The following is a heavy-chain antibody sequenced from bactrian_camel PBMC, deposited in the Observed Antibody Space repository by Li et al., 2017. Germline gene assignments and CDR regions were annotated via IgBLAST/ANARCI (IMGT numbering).Heavy chain of an antibody. CDR1: GFSSSNYW. D-gene: IGHD3*01. CDR3: AMASGGWFGFWDY. J-gene: IGHJ4*01. V-gene: IGHV3S1*01. CDR2: IDSGGDTT. Sequence: HVQLVESGGGSVQAGGSLRLSCTGSGFSSSNYWMYWVRQAPGEGREWISSIDSGGDTTYYADSVKGRFTISAGNVKNTVYLQMNSLKSEDTALYYCAMASGGWFGFWDYWGQGTQVTVS.